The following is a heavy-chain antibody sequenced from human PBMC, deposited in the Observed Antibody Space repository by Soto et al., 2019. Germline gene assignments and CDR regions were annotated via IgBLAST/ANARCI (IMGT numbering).Heavy chain of an antibody. Sequence: EVQLLESGGGLVQPGGSLRLSCAASGFTFISYAMTWVRQAPGKGLEWVAGISGSGDSTYYADSVKGRFTISRDNPKNTLYLLINSLRAEDTAVYYFAAFYNWNVRGDYWGQGTLVTVSS. J-gene: IGHJ4*02. D-gene: IGHD1-20*01. CDR3: AAFYNWNVRGDY. V-gene: IGHV3-23*01. CDR1: GFTFISYA. CDR2: ISGSGDST.